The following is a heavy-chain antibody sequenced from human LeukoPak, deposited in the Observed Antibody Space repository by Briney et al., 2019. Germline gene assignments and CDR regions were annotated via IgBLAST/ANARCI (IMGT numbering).Heavy chain of an antibody. D-gene: IGHD6-19*01. CDR1: GFSFSSYS. CDR2: ISSYTIT. J-gene: IGHJ4*02. V-gene: IGHV3-48*01. CDR3: ARSGHSNGWYYFGY. Sequence: GGSLRLSCAAGGFSFSSYSMNWVRQAPGKRLEWIAYISSYTITYYADFVKGRFTISRDNAKKSLDLQMNSPRAEDTAVYYCARSGHSNGWYYFGYWGLGALVTVSS.